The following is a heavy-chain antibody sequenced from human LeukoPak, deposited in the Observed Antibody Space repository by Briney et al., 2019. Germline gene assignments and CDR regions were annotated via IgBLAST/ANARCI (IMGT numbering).Heavy chain of an antibody. CDR2: IRQDGSVK. J-gene: IGHJ4*02. CDR3: ASSHDSSGND. D-gene: IGHD3-22*01. V-gene: IGHV3-7*01. Sequence: GGSLRLSCAASGFNFGTYWMSWVRQAPGKGLEWLANIRQDGSVKFYVDSVKGRFTISRDNAKSSLYLQMNSLRVEDTAVYYCASSHDSSGNDWGQGTLVTVSS. CDR1: GFNFGTYW.